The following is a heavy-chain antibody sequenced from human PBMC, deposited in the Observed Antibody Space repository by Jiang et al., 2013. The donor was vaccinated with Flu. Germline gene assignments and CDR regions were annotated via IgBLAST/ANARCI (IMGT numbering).Heavy chain of an antibody. J-gene: IGHJ6*02. CDR2: IYYSGST. Sequence: SIGSSSYYWGWIRQPPGKGLEWIGSIYYSGSTYFNPSLKSRVTISVDTSKNQFSLKLSSVTAADTAVYYCARLGGDYDFWSGYYRYGMDVWGQGTTVTVSS. D-gene: IGHD3-3*01. CDR3: ARLGGDYDFWSGYYRYGMDV. V-gene: IGHV4-39*01. CDR1: SIGSSSYY.